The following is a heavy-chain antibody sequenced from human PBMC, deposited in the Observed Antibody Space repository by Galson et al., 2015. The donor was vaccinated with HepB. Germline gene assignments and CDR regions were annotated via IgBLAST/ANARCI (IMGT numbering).Heavy chain of an antibody. Sequence: PALVKPTQTLTLTCTFSGFSLTASGVGVSWIRQPPGKALEWLAISFWDDDKRYRPSLKNRLTITKDTSKNQVVLTMTNMEHADTATYYCAHTRAYNYGTLDSWGQGALVTVSS. J-gene: IGHJ4*02. D-gene: IGHD5-18*01. CDR3: AHTRAYNYGTLDS. V-gene: IGHV2-5*08. CDR2: SFWDDDK. CDR1: GFSLTASGVG.